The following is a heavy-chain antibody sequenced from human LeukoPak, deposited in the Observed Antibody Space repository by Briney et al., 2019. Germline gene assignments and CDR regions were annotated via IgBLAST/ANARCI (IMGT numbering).Heavy chain of an antibody. Sequence: SVKVSCKASGGTFSSYAISWVRHAPGQGLEWMGGNIPIFGTANYAQKFQGRVTITADKSTSTAYMELSSLRSEDTAVYYCARAPPRYCTNGVCLNDAFDIWGQGTMVTVSS. CDR2: NIPIFGTA. CDR1: GGTFSSYA. V-gene: IGHV1-69*06. CDR3: ARAPPRYCTNGVCLNDAFDI. J-gene: IGHJ3*02. D-gene: IGHD2-8*01.